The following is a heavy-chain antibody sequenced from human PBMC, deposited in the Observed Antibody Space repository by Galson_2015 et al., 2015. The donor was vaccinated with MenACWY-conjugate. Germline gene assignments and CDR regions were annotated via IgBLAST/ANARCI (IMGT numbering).Heavy chain of an antibody. J-gene: IGHJ6*01. CDR2: IVPFNGIA. CDR3: ATDYGDYIPMSTINYG. V-gene: IGHV1-69*04. CDR1: GGAFINFA. Sequence: SVKVSCKASGGAFINFAVTWVRQAPGQGLGWVGRIVPFNGIASYAQRFQARVTITADKTTNTAYMEVSSLRSEDAAVYYCATDYGDYIPMSTINYG. D-gene: IGHD4-17*01.